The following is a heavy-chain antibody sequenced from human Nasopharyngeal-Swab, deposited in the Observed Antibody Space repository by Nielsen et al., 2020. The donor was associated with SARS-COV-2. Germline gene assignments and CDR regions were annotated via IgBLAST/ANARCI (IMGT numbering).Heavy chain of an antibody. J-gene: IGHJ3*02. CDR2: ISVDGTTT. V-gene: IGHV3-74*01. CDR1: GFTFTGSW. D-gene: IGHD3-16*01. CDR3: TRVDVHDAFDM. Sequence: GESLKISCAASGFTFTGSWMHWVRQAPGKGLEWVSHISVDGTTTNYGDSVKGRFTTYRDNAKNTVYLQMNSLRGEDTAVYYCTRVDVHDAFDMWGQGTMVTVSS.